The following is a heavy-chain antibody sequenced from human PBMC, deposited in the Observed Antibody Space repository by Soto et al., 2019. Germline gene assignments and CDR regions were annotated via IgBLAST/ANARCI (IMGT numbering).Heavy chain of an antibody. D-gene: IGHD1-20*01. CDR3: AREGINWNDAESYYYYYMDV. J-gene: IGHJ6*03. V-gene: IGHV4-31*03. CDR2: IYYSGST. CDR1: GGSISSGGYY. Sequence: QVQLQESGPGLVKPSQTLSLTCTVSGGSISSGGYYWSWIRQHPGKGLEWIGYIYYSGSTYYNPSLKSRVTISVDTSKNQFSLKLSSVTAADTAVYYCAREGINWNDAESYYYYYMDVWGKGTTVTVSS.